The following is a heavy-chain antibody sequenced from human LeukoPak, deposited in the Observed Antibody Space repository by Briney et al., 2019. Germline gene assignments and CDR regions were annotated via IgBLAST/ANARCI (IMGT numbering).Heavy chain of an antibody. Sequence: PSETLSLTCTVSGGSISSSSYYWGWIRQPPGKGLEWIGSIYYSGSTYYNPSLKSRVTISVDTSKNQFSLKLSSVTAADTAVYYCARVLYSGSSLDYWGQGTLVTVSS. CDR1: GGSISSSSYY. CDR2: IYYSGST. D-gene: IGHD1-26*01. J-gene: IGHJ4*02. CDR3: ARVLYSGSSLDY. V-gene: IGHV4-39*07.